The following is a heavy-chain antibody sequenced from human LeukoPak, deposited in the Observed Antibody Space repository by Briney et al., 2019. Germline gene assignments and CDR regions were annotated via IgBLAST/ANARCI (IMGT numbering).Heavy chain of an antibody. V-gene: IGHV4-34*01. D-gene: IGHD6-19*01. J-gene: IGHJ4*02. CDR1: GGSFSGYY. CDR3: ARRFSSGRTFDY. CDR2: INHSGST. Sequence: MTSETLSLTCAVYGGSFSGYYWSWIRQPPGKGLEWIGEINHSGSTNYNPSLKSRVTISVDTSKNQFSLKLSSVTAADTAVYYCARRFSSGRTFDYWGQGTLVTVSS.